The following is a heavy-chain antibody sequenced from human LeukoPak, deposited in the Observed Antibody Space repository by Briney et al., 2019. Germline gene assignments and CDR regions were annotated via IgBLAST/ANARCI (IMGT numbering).Heavy chain of an antibody. CDR2: INPNSGGT. CDR3: ARGAYYYDSSGYRTYYYMDV. V-gene: IGHV1-2*02. Sequence: ASVRVSCKASGYIFNNYGITWVRQAPGQGLEWMGWINPNSGGTKYAQKFQGRVTMTRDTSINTAYMELNRLRSDDTAVYYRARGAYYYDSSGYRTYYYMDVWGKGTTVTISS. CDR1: GYIFNNYG. D-gene: IGHD3-22*01. J-gene: IGHJ6*03.